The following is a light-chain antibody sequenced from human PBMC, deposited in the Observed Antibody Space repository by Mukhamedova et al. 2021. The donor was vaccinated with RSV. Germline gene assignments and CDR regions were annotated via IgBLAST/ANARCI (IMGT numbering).Light chain of an antibody. J-gene: IGKJ5*01. CDR2: GAS. CDR3: QQRSNWIT. Sequence: SVSSSYLAWYQQKPGQAPRLLIYGASSRATGIPDRFSGSGSGTDFTLTISRLEPEDFAVYYCQQRSNWITFGQGTRLEIK. V-gene: IGKV3D-20*02. CDR1: SVSSSY.